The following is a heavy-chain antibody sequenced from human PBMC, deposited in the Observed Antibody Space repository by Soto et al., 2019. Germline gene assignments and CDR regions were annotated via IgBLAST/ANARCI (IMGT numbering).Heavy chain of an antibody. D-gene: IGHD5-18*01. CDR2: ISYDGSNK. V-gene: IGHV3-30-3*01. Sequence: GGSLRLSCAASGFTFSSYAMHWVRQAPGKGLEWVAVISYDGSNKYYADSVKGRFTISRDNSKNTLYLQMNSLRAEDTAVYYCAREWDTAMVFGMDYWGQGTLVTVSS. CDR3: AREWDTAMVFGMDY. CDR1: GFTFSSYA. J-gene: IGHJ4*02.